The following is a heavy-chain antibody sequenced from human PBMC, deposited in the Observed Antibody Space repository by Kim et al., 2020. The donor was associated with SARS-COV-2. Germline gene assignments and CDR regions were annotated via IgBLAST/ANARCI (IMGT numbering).Heavy chain of an antibody. Sequence: SVKGRVTISRDNSKNTLYLQMNSLRAEDTAVYYCAKDHHYYDSSGYLGGYDYWGQGTLVTVSS. J-gene: IGHJ4*02. V-gene: IGHV3-30*02. D-gene: IGHD3-22*01. CDR3: AKDHHYYDSSGYLGGYDY.